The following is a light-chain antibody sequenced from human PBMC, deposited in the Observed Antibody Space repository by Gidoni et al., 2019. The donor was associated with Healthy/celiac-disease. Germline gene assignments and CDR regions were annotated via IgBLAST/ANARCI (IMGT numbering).Light chain of an antibody. CDR3: CSYAGIVV. Sequence: QSALTQPASVSGSPGQSITISCTGTSSDVGSYNLVSWYQQHPGKAPKLMNYEGSKRPSGVSNRFSGSKSGNTASLTISGLQAEDEADYYCCSYAGIVVFGGGTKLTVL. J-gene: IGLJ2*01. V-gene: IGLV2-23*01. CDR1: SSDVGSYNL. CDR2: EGS.